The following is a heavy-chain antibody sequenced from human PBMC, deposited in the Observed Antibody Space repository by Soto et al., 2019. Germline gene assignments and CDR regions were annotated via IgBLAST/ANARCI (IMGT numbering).Heavy chain of an antibody. D-gene: IGHD3-10*01. V-gene: IGHV4-59*01. Sequence: SETLSLTCTVSGGSISSYYWSWILQPPGKGRQWIRYNYYRGSTNYNPSLKSRVTISVDTSKNQFSLKLSSVTAADTAVYYCARVWGGAFDIWGQGTMVT. CDR1: GGSISSYY. J-gene: IGHJ3*02. CDR3: ARVWGGAFDI. CDR2: NYYRGST.